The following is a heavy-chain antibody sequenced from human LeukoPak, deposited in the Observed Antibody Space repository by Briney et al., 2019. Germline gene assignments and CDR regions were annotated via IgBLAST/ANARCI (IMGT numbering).Heavy chain of an antibody. CDR1: GGSFSGYY. CDR3: ARDSSMLRGPLVIYYFDF. V-gene: IGHV3-23*01. D-gene: IGHD3-10*01. CDR2: ISGGGDVT. J-gene: IGHJ4*02. Sequence: ETLSLTCAVYGGSFSGYYWSWIRQPPGKGLEWVSTISGGGDVTYYADSVKGRFTISRDNSKNTLYLQMNSLRVEDTAVYYCARDSSMLRGPLVIYYFDFWGQGTLVTVSS.